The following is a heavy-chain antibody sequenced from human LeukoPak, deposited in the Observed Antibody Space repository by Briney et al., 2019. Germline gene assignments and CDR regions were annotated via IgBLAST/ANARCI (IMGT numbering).Heavy chain of an antibody. D-gene: IGHD3-22*01. V-gene: IGHV3-74*01. Sequence: GGSLRLSRAASGFTFSSYWMHWVRQAPGKGLVWVSRINSDGSSTSYADSVKGRFTISRDNAKNTLYLQMNSLRAEDTAVYYCARVRGSGYYYYGMDVWGQGTTVTVSS. CDR2: INSDGSST. CDR3: ARVRGSGYYYYGMDV. J-gene: IGHJ6*02. CDR1: GFTFSSYW.